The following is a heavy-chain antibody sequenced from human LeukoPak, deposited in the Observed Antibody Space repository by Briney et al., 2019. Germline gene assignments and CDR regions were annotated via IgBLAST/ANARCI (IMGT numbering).Heavy chain of an antibody. CDR1: GGSFSGYY. Sequence: SETLSLTCAVYGGSFSGYYWSWIRQPPGKGLEWIGEINHSGSTNYNPSLKSRVTISVDTSKNQFSLKLSSVTTADTAVYYCARVYYDFWSGYYREYGHNWFDPWGQGTLVTVS. CDR2: INHSGST. V-gene: IGHV4-34*01. D-gene: IGHD3-3*01. CDR3: ARVYYDFWSGYYREYGHNWFDP. J-gene: IGHJ5*02.